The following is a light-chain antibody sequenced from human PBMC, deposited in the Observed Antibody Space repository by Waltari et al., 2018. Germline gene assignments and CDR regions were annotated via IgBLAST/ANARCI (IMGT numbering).Light chain of an antibody. CDR2: KVS. CDR1: SGSVPPTSS. V-gene: IGLV8-61*01. Sequence: QTVVTQAPSLSVSPGGTVTLPCALTSGSVPPTSSASWYQQTPGQPPRTLVYKVSSRSSGVPDRFSGSILGNKAALTITGAQADDESNYYCSLYMGSGIWVFGGGTKLTVL. J-gene: IGLJ3*02. CDR3: SLYMGSGIWV.